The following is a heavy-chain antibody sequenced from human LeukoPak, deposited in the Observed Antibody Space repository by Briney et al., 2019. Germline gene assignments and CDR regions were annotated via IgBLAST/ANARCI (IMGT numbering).Heavy chain of an antibody. D-gene: IGHD3-16*01. CDR1: GFSLSDYY. V-gene: IGHV3-11*01. J-gene: IGHJ4*02. CDR2: VTNTGRST. CDR3: ARGRRGSYYTFQV. Sequence: GGSLRLSCAVSGFSLSDYYMNWVRPAPGKGLAWISYVTNTGRSTNYADSVKGRFTISRDSAKNSVSVQLTSLTAEDTAVYYCARGRRGSYYTFQVWGQGTLVSVSS.